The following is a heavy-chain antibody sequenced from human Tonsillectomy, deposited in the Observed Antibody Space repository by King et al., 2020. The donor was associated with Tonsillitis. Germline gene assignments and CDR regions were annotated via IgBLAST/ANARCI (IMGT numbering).Heavy chain of an antibody. D-gene: IGHD2-15*01. V-gene: IGHV4-31*03. CDR3: ARGQTPGDGSGGSCQPPVW. Sequence: QLQESGPGLVKPSQTLSLTCTVSGGSISSGGYYWSWIRQHPGKGLEWIGYISYSGSTYLNPSLKSRVTLSVDTSKNQFSLKLSSVTAADTAVYYCARGQTPGDGSGGSCQPPVWWGQGTLVTVSS. CDR2: ISYSGST. J-gene: IGHJ4*02. CDR1: GGSISSGGYY.